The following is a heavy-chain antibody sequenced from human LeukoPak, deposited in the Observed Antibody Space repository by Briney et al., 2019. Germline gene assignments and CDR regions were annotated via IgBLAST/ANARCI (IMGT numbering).Heavy chain of an antibody. Sequence: SQTLSLTCTVSGGSISSGSYYWSWIRQPAGKGLEWIGRIYTSGSTNYNPSLKSRVTISVDTSKNQFSLKLSSVTAADTAVYYCARHPSTITVNTQLDYWGQGTLVTVSS. CDR2: IYTSGST. CDR3: ARHPSTITVNTQLDY. CDR1: GGSISSGSYY. D-gene: IGHD5/OR15-5a*01. V-gene: IGHV4-61*02. J-gene: IGHJ4*02.